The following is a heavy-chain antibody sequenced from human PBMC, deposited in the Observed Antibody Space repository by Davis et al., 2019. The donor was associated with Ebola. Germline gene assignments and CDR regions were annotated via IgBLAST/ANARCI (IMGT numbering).Heavy chain of an antibody. CDR3: ARVVYSSTWHPLMDY. CDR1: GDSVSSSSAA. CDR2: TYYRSKWYN. V-gene: IGHV6-1*01. J-gene: IGHJ4*02. D-gene: IGHD6-13*01. Sequence: SQTLSLTCAISGDSVSSSSAAWNWIRQSPSRGLEWLGRTYYRSKWYNDYAVSVKSRITINPDTSKNQFSLQLNSVTPEDTAVYYCARVVYSSTWHPLMDYWGQGTLVTVSS.